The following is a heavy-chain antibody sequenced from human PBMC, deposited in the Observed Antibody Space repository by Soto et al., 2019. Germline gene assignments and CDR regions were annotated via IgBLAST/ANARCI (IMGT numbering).Heavy chain of an antibody. J-gene: IGHJ6*02. CDR1: GFTFSNAW. CDR2: IKSKTDGGTA. CDR3: TTGVYGSGSFHYYYGMDV. Sequence: EVQLVESGGGLVKPGGSLRLSCAASGFTFSNAWMNWVRQAPGKGLEWVGRIKSKTDGGTADYAAPVKGRFTISRDDSKNTLYLQMNSVKTEDTAVYYCTTGVYGSGSFHYYYGMDVWGQGTTVTVSS. D-gene: IGHD3-10*01. V-gene: IGHV3-15*07.